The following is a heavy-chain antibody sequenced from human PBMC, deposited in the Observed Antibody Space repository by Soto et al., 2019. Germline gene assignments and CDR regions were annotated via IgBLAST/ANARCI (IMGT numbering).Heavy chain of an antibody. Sequence: QVHLVQSGAEVKKPGASVKVSCKASGYTFTNYGITWVRQAPGQGLEWMGWISAHNGNTDYAQKLQGRVIVTRDTSTSTADMELRSLISDDTAMYYCARGRYGDYWGQGALVTVSS. D-gene: IGHD1-1*01. V-gene: IGHV1-18*01. CDR1: GYTFTNYG. J-gene: IGHJ4*02. CDR3: ARGRYGDY. CDR2: ISAHNGNT.